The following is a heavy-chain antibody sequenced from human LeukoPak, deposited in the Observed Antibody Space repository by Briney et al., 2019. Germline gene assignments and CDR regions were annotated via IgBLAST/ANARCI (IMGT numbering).Heavy chain of an antibody. J-gene: IGHJ6*03. Sequence: SETLSLTCTVSGGSISSYSWSWIRQPAGKGLEWIGRIYISGSTNYNPSLKSRVTISVDTSKNQFSLKLSSVTAADTAVYYCARGVREKNRGFLLYYYYYYMDVWGKGTTVAISS. CDR2: IYISGST. CDR1: GGSISSYS. CDR3: ARGVREKNRGFLLYYYYYYMDV. D-gene: IGHD3-10*01. V-gene: IGHV4-4*07.